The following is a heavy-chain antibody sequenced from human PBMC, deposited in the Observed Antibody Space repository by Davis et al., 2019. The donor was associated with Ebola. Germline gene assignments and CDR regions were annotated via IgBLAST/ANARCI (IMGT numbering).Heavy chain of an antibody. Sequence: GESLKISCAASGFTFSSYWMHWVRQAPGKGLEWVSAISGSGGSTYYADSVKGRFTISRDNSKSTLYLQMNSLKTEDTAVYYCTPNWGQFDYWGQGTLVTVSS. J-gene: IGHJ4*02. CDR2: ISGSGGST. CDR3: TPNWGQFDY. V-gene: IGHV3-23*01. D-gene: IGHD7-27*01. CDR1: GFTFSSYW.